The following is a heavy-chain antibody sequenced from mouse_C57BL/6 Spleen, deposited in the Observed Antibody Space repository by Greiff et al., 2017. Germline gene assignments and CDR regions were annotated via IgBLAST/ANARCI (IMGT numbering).Heavy chain of an antibody. CDR1: GYAFSSSW. CDR2: IYPGDGDT. V-gene: IGHV1-82*01. J-gene: IGHJ2*01. Sequence: QVQLHQSGPELVKPGASVKISCKASGYAFSSSWMNWVKQRPGKGLEWIGRIYPGDGDTNYNGKFKGKATLTADKSSSTAYMQLSSLTSEDSAVYFCARDNYGEGGYYFDYWGQGTTLTVSS. CDR3: ARDNYGEGGYYFDY. D-gene: IGHD2-13*01.